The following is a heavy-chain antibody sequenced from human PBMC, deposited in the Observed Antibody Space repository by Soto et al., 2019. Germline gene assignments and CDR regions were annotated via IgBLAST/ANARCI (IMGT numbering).Heavy chain of an antibody. Sequence: SSTXSLTWSFAVYSINISQLLSGFRQPPGKGLEWIGQISHSGSTNYNPSLTSRVNKSVDKSKNHFSLKLTSVTAADTAVYYCAARNFCSGNWTDKGIEYWGQGPLVTVYS. CDR3: AARNFCSGNWTDKGIEY. CDR1: VYSINISQL. J-gene: IGHJ4*02. CDR2: ISHSGST. D-gene: IGHD3-3*01. V-gene: IGHV4-4*02.